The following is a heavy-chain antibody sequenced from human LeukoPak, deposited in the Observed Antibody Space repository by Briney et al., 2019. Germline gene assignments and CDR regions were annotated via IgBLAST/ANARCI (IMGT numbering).Heavy chain of an antibody. Sequence: SETLSLNCTVSGDSISSGYYWGWIRESPGKGLEWIGSIYHTGSTNYNPSLHRRVTMSVDTSKSQFSLSLRSVTAADTAVYYCAKGIKCSSLSCDAFGPWGQGTPVTVSS. D-gene: IGHD2-2*01. CDR1: GDSISSGYY. V-gene: IGHV4-38-2*02. CDR2: IYHTGST. J-gene: IGHJ5*02. CDR3: AKGIKCSSLSCDAFGP.